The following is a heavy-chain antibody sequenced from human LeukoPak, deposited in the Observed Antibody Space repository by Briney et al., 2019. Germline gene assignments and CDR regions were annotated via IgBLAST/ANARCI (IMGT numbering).Heavy chain of an antibody. Sequence: PSETLSLTCIVSGGSISSYYWSWIRQPPGKGLEWIGYTHYSGSNKYNPSLKSRLNISKETSKNQFSLKLSSVTAADTAVYYCAREHCSSTCYYDYWGQGTLVTVSS. CDR1: GGSISSYY. V-gene: IGHV4-59*01. J-gene: IGHJ4*02. CDR2: THYSGSN. CDR3: AREHCSSTCYYDY. D-gene: IGHD2-2*01.